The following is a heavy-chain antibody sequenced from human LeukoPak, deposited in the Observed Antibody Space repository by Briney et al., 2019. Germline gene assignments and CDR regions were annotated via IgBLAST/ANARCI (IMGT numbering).Heavy chain of an antibody. J-gene: IGHJ5*02. Sequence: GASLRFSCAASGFSFSSYAMSWVRQAPGKGLEWVSAISGSGDSTCYADSVKGRFTISRDNSKNTLYLQMNSLRAEDTAVYYCARDRGRGNYGGRGWFDPWGQGTLVTVSS. CDR2: ISGSGDST. CDR3: ARDRGRGNYGGRGWFDP. D-gene: IGHD4-23*01. CDR1: GFSFSSYA. V-gene: IGHV3-23*01.